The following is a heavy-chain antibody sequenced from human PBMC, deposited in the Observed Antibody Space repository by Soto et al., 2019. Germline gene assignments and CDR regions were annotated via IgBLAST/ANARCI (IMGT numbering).Heavy chain of an antibody. CDR1: GFTLSDHY. V-gene: IGHV3-72*01. Sequence: GGSLRLSCAGSGFTLSDHYIDWVRQAPGKGLEWVGRSRDKAQGYSTAYAASVKGRFTTSRDESKNSVYLQMNNLRAEDTAVYYCTREDSIIIPAVADFWGQGTLVTVSS. J-gene: IGHJ4*02. CDR3: TREDSIIIPAVADF. D-gene: IGHD6-19*01. CDR2: SRDKAQGYST.